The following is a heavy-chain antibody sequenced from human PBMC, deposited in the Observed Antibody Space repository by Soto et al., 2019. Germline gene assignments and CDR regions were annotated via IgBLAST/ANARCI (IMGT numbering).Heavy chain of an antibody. CDR2: IYYSGST. V-gene: IGHV4-59*08. CDR3: ARREGFLEYNWFDP. Sequence: SETLSLTCTVSGGSISSYYWSWIRQPPGRGLEWIGYIYYSGSTNYNPSLKSRVTISVDTSKNQFSLKLSSVTAADTAVYYCARREGFLEYNWFDPWGQGTLVTVSS. D-gene: IGHD3-3*01. CDR1: GGSISSYY. J-gene: IGHJ5*02.